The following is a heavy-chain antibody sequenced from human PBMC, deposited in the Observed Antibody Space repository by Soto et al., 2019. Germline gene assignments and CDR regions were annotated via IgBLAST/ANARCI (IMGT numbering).Heavy chain of an antibody. CDR3: ASGGYDFGGMDV. D-gene: IGHD5-12*01. V-gene: IGHV4-31*03. J-gene: IGHJ6*02. CDR2: IYYSGST. CDR1: GGSISSGGYY. Sequence: SETLSLTCTVSGGSISSGGYYWSWIRQHPGKGLEWIGYIYYSGSTYYNPSLKSRVTISVDKSKNQFSLKLSSVTAADTAVYYCASGGYDFGGMDVWGQGTTVTVSS.